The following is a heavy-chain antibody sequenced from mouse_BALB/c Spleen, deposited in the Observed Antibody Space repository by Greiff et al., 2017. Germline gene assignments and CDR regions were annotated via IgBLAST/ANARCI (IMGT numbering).Heavy chain of an antibody. D-gene: IGHD1-2*01. CDR3: ARRGYGYYSLDF. CDR1: GFTFSSYA. V-gene: IGHV5-6-5*01. J-gene: IGHJ4*01. CDR2: ISSGGST. Sequence: EVKLMESGGGLVKPGGSLKLSCAASGFTFSSYAMSWVRQTPEKRLEWVASISSGGSTYYPDSVKGRFTISRDNARNILYLQMSSLRSEDAAMYYCARRGYGYYSLDFWGAGTSVTVSS.